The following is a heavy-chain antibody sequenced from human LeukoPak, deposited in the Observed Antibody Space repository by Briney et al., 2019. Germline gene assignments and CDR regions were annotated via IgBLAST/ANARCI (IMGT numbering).Heavy chain of an antibody. J-gene: IGHJ4*02. Sequence: GGSLRLSCAASGFSFSTYSMNWVRQAPGKGLEWVSSITSSSNYIYYADSVKGRFTISRDNAKNSLYLQMNSLRADDTAVYYCARDVGVPVAGDYWGQGTLVTVSS. CDR1: GFSFSTYS. D-gene: IGHD6-13*01. CDR3: ARDVGVPVAGDY. V-gene: IGHV3-21*01. CDR2: ITSSSNYI.